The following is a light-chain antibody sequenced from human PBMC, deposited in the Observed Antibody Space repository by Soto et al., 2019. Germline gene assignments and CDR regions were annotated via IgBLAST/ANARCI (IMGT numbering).Light chain of an antibody. J-gene: IGKJ2*01. CDR1: QNVSNW. Sequence: DVEMTQSPSTLPTSIGDRVTINCRASQNVSNWFAWYQQKPGKAPNLLIYKASRLESGVPSRFSASGSGTDFTLTINSLQSDDFASYFCQQYSKESTFGQGTKLEIK. CDR2: KAS. V-gene: IGKV1-5*03. CDR3: QQYSKEST.